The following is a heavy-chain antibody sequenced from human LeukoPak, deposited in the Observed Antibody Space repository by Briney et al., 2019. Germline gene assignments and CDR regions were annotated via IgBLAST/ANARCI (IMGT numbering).Heavy chain of an antibody. J-gene: IGHJ5*02. CDR3: ARGPVDSLNWFDP. CDR2: ISSSSSYI. CDR1: GFTFSSYS. V-gene: IGHV3-21*01. D-gene: IGHD5-12*01. Sequence: GGSLRLSCAASGFTFSSYSMNWVRQAPGKGLEWVSFISSSSSYIYYADSVKGRFTISRDNAKNSLYLQMNSLRAEDTAVYYCARGPVDSLNWFDPWGQGTLVTVSS.